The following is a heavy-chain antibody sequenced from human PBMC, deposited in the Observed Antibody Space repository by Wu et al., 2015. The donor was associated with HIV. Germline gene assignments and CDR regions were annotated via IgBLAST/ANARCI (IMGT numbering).Heavy chain of an antibody. CDR2: IYYSGST. Sequence: QVQLQESGPGLVKPSQTLSLTCTVSGGSISSGDYYWSWIRQPPGKGLEWIGYIYYSGSTYYNPSLKSRVTISVDTSKNQFSLKLSSVTAADTAVYYCARFGYSSSWYPGYFDYWGQGTLVTVSS. CDR1: GGSISSGDYY. CDR3: ARFGYSSSWYPGYFDY. V-gene: IGHV4-30-4*08. J-gene: IGHJ4*02. D-gene: IGHD6-13*01.